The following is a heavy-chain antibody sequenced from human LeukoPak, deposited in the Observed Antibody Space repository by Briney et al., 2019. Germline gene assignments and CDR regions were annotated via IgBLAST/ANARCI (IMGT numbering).Heavy chain of an antibody. Sequence: ASVSVSCKASGYTFTGYYMHWVRQAPGQGLEWMGWINPNSGGTNYAQKFQGRVTMTRDTSISTAYMELSRLRSDDTAVYYCARDGGSYYAFDIWGQGTMVTVSS. J-gene: IGHJ3*02. CDR3: ARDGGSYYAFDI. D-gene: IGHD1-26*01. V-gene: IGHV1-2*02. CDR2: INPNSGGT. CDR1: GYTFTGYY.